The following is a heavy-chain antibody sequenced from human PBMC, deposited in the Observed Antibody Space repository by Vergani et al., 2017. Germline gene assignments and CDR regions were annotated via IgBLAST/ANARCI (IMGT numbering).Heavy chain of an antibody. CDR3: AILISSKRYGLGAFDI. V-gene: IGHV1-69*01. CDR2: IIPIFGTA. J-gene: IGHJ3*02. CDR1: GGTFSSYA. D-gene: IGHD6-13*01. Sequence: QVQLVQSGAEVKKPGSSVKVSCKASGGTFSSYAISWVRQAPGQGLEWMGGIIPIFGTANYAQKFQGRVTMTADESTSTAYMELSSLISEDTAVYYCAILISSKRYGLGAFDIWGQGTMVTVSS.